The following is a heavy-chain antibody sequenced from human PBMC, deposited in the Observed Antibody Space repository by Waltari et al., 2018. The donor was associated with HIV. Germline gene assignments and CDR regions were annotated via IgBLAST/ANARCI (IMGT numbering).Heavy chain of an antibody. D-gene: IGHD5-18*01. Sequence: EVQLVESGGGLVQPGGSLRLSCAASGFTFSSSSMNWVRQAPGKGLEWVSYISSSSSTIYYADSVKGRFTISRDNAKNSLYLQMNSLRAEDTAVYYCAREGDTAMASFDYWGQGTLVTVSS. V-gene: IGHV3-48*01. CDR2: ISSSSSTI. CDR1: GFTFSSSS. J-gene: IGHJ4*02. CDR3: AREGDTAMASFDY.